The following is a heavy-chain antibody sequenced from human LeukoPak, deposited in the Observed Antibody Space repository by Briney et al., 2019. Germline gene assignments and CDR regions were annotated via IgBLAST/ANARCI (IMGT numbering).Heavy chain of an antibody. CDR2: IYYSGST. J-gene: IGHJ4*02. CDR1: GGSISSYY. D-gene: IGHD5-18*01. Sequence: SETLSLTCTVSGGSISSYYWSWIRQPPGKGLEWIGYIYYSGSTNYNPSLKSRVTISVDTSKNQFSLKLSSVTAADTAVYYCAARGYSYGPDYWGQATLVTVSS. CDR3: AARGYSYGPDY. V-gene: IGHV4-59*01.